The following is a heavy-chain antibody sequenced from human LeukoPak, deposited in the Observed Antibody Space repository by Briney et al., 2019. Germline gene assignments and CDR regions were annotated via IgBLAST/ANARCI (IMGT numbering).Heavy chain of an antibody. J-gene: IGHJ5*02. CDR2: ICYSGTT. D-gene: IGHD3-10*01. V-gene: IGHV4-31*03. Sequence: SQTLSLTCTVSGASISSGGYCWSWIRQHQGKGLEWVVYICYSGTTYYNPYLKSRVTISVDMSENQFSLKLSSVTAADTAVYYCANYGAGTYRFDPWGQGTLVTVSS. CDR1: GASISSGGYC. CDR3: ANYGAGTYRFDP.